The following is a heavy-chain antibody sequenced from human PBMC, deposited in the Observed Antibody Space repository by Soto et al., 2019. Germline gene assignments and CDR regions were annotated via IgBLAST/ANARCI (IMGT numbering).Heavy chain of an antibody. CDR1: GFTFSSYG. D-gene: IGHD3-22*01. Sequence: QPGGSLRLSCAASGFTFSSYGMRWVRQAPGKGLEWVAVISYDGSHKYYADSVKGRFTISRDNSKNTLYLHVNSLRAEDTAVYYCAKSRLSYDSSGYLDYWGQGTRVTVSS. V-gene: IGHV3-30*18. CDR3: AKSRLSYDSSGYLDY. CDR2: ISYDGSHK. J-gene: IGHJ4*02.